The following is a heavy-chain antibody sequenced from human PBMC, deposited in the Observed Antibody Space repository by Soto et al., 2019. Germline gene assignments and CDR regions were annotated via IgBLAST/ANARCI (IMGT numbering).Heavy chain of an antibody. CDR3: AKDEISKTIRGDAFNF. J-gene: IGHJ3*01. CDR2: ISYDGSYQ. CDR1: GFTFSSNG. D-gene: IGHD1-7*01. Sequence: VGSLRLSCAASGFTFSSNGMHWVRQAPGKGLEWVAVISYDGSYQYYVDSVKGRFTISRDNSKNTLYLQVNSLRAEDTAVYYCAKDEISKTIRGDAFNFWGQGTMVTVSS. V-gene: IGHV3-30*18.